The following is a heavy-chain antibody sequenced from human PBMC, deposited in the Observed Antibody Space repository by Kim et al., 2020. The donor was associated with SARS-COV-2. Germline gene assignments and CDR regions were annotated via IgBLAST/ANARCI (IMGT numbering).Heavy chain of an antibody. J-gene: IGHJ4*02. Sequence: GGSLRLSCAASGFTFSSYGMHWVRQAPGKGLEWVAVISYDGSNKYYADSVKGRFTISRDNSKNTLYLQMNSLRAEDTAVYYCAKEHSYGSGSYFDYWGQGTLVTVSS. CDR3: AKEHSYGSGSYFDY. V-gene: IGHV3-30*18. D-gene: IGHD3-10*01. CDR1: GFTFSSYG. CDR2: ISYDGSNK.